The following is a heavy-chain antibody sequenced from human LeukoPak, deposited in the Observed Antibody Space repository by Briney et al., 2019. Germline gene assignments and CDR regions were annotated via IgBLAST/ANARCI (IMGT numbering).Heavy chain of an antibody. CDR2: ISVYNGNT. CDR3: ARDIRYQWLVSLDY. V-gene: IGHV1-18*01. CDR1: GYTFTNYG. Sequence: GASVKVSCKASGYTFTNYGISWVRQAPGQGLEWMGWISVYNGNTNYAQKIQGRVTMTTDTSTSTAYMELRSLRSDDTAVYYCARDIRYQWLVSLDYWGQGTLVTVST. D-gene: IGHD6-19*01. J-gene: IGHJ4*02.